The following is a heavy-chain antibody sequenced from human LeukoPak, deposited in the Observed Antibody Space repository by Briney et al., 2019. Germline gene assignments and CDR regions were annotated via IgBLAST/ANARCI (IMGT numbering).Heavy chain of an antibody. D-gene: IGHD1-26*01. CDR2: ISWNSGSI. J-gene: IGHJ4*02. Sequence: PGRSLRRSCAASGFTFDDYAMHWVRQAPGKGLEWVSGISWNSGSIGYADSVKGRFTISRDNAKNSLYLQMNSLRAEDTALYYCAKAPFSGSLYYFDYWGQGTLVTVSS. CDR1: GFTFDDYA. CDR3: AKAPFSGSLYYFDY. V-gene: IGHV3-9*01.